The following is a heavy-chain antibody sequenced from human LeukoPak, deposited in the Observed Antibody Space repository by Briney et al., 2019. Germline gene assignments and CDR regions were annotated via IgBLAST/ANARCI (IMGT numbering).Heavy chain of an antibody. D-gene: IGHD3-10*01. Sequence: SVKVSCKASGFTFTSSAMQWVRQARGQRLEWIGWIVVGSGNTNYAQKFQERVTITRDMSTSTAYMELSSLRSEDTAVYYCAADRAYYGSGSYVFDPWGQGTLVTVSS. V-gene: IGHV1-58*02. CDR1: GFTFTSSA. J-gene: IGHJ5*02. CDR3: AADRAYYGSGSYVFDP. CDR2: IVVGSGNT.